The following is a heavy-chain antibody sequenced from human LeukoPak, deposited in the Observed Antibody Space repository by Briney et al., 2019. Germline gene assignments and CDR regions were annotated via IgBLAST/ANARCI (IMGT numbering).Heavy chain of an antibody. J-gene: IGHJ4*02. D-gene: IGHD3-22*01. Sequence: GRSLRLSCPASAFTSSSLAMSWVRQVDRRGSGWEGRIIPILGIANYEQKFQGRVTITADKSTSTAYMELSSLRSEDTDVYYCTRGTVVDTQDMGIDYWGQGTLVTVSS. CDR2: IIPILGIA. V-gene: IGHV1-69*04. CDR3: TRGTVVDTQDMGIDY. CDR1: AFTSSSLA.